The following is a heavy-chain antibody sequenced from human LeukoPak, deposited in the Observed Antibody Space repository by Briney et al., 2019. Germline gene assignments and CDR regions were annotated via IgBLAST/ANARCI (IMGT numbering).Heavy chain of an antibody. CDR2: FSGSGGST. CDR3: ARDRPSYYYYYYMDV. CDR1: GFTFSSYA. Sequence: GGSLRLSCEASGFTFSSYAMSWVRQAPGKGLEWVSGFSGSGGSTYYADSVKGRFTISRDNSKNTLYLQMNSLRAEDTAVYYCARDRPSYYYYYYMDVWGKGTTVTVSS. J-gene: IGHJ6*03. V-gene: IGHV3-23*01.